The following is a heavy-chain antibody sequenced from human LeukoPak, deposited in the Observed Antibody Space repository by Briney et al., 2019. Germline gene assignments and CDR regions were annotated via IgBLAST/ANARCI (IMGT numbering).Heavy chain of an antibody. CDR1: GYTFTSYD. D-gene: IGHD5-24*01. CDR3: ARRVVEMATIDAFGI. J-gene: IGHJ3*02. Sequence: ASVKVSCKASGYTFTSYDINWVRQATGQGLEWMGWMNPNSGNTGYAQKFQGRVTMTRNTSISTAHMELSSLRSEDTAVYYCARRVVEMATIDAFGIWGQGTMVTVSS. V-gene: IGHV1-8*01. CDR2: MNPNSGNT.